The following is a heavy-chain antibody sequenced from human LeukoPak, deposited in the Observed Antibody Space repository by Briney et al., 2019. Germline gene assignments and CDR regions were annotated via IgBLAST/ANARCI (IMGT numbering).Heavy chain of an antibody. CDR2: ISYDGSNK. CDR3: ARDGHIVAVTARIDY. D-gene: IGHD2-21*02. J-gene: IGHJ4*02. CDR1: GFTFSSYA. V-gene: IGHV3-30*01. Sequence: GGSLRLSCAASGFTFSSYAMHWVRQAPGKGLEWVAVISYDGSNKYYADSVKGRFTISRDNSKNTLYLQMNSLRAEDTAVYYCARDGHIVAVTARIDYWGQGTLVTVSS.